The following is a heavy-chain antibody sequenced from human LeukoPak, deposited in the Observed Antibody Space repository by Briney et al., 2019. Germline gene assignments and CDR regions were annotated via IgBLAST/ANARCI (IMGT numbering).Heavy chain of an antibody. CDR1: GGSISSYY. CDR2: IYYSGST. CDR3: ARIDRAVAGTIDY. J-gene: IGHJ4*02. Sequence: SETLSLTCTVSGGSISSYYWSWIRQPPGKGLEWIGYIYYSGSTNYNPSLKSRVTMSVDTSKNQFSLKLSSVTAADTAVYYCARIDRAVAGTIDYWGQGTLVTVSS. V-gene: IGHV4-59*08. D-gene: IGHD6-19*01.